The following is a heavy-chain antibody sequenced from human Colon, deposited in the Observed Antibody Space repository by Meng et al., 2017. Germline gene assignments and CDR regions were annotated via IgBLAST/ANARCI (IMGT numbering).Heavy chain of an antibody. D-gene: IGHD7-27*01. V-gene: IGHV4-61*01. CDR1: GASVSDTNYA. J-gene: IGHJ4*02. CDR3: ARDNWGSLDY. CDR2: GST. Sequence: QGQLRESGPGLVTPSGTLSRTCTVSGASVSDTNYAWSWIRQPPGKGLEWIGYGSTNHNPSLKSRVTISVDTSKNQFSLTLNSVTAADTAVYYCARDNWGSLDYWGQGTLVTVSS.